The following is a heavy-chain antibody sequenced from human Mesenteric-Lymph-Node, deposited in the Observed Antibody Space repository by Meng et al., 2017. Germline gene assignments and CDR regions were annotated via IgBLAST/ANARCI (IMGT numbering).Heavy chain of an antibody. Sequence: HVTVQGPGHALAKPSKTLSLTCTVSGGSISSYYWSWIRQPPGKGLEWMGYIYYSGSTYYNPSLRSRVAISIDTSKNQFSLKLTSVTAADTAVYFCVRTNYGDYNWFDPWGQGTLVTVSS. CDR3: VRTNYGDYNWFDP. CDR2: IYYSGST. J-gene: IGHJ5*02. D-gene: IGHD4-17*01. V-gene: IGHV4-59*06. CDR1: GGSISSYY.